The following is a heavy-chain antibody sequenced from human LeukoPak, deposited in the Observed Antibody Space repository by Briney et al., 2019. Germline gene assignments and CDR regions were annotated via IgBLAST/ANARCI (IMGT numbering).Heavy chain of an antibody. J-gene: IGHJ4*02. CDR2: IYSGGST. Sequence: GGSLRLSCAASGFTVSSNCMSWVRQAPGKGLEWVSVIYSGGSTYYADSVKGRFTISRDNSKNTLYLQMNSLRAEDTAVYYCARYRYSGSYPLDYWGQGTLVTVSS. CDR3: ARYRYSGSYPLDY. D-gene: IGHD1-26*01. V-gene: IGHV3-53*01. CDR1: GFTVSSNC.